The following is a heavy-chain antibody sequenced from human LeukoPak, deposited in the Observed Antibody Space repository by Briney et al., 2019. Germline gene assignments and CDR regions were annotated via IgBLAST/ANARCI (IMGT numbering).Heavy chain of an antibody. D-gene: IGHD6-19*01. V-gene: IGHV3-21*01. Sequence: GGSLRLSCAASGFTFTAYTINWVRQAPGKGLEWVSYISGSTTDIYYADSVKGRFTISRDNAKRSVYLQMNSLGVEDTAVYYCARDLGYSSGPNYWGQGTRVTVSS. CDR2: ISGSTTDI. CDR3: ARDLGYSSGPNY. CDR1: GFTFTAYT. J-gene: IGHJ4*02.